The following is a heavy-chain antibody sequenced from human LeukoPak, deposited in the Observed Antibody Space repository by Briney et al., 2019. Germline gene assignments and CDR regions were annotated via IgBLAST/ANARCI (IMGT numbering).Heavy chain of an antibody. V-gene: IGHV4-39*01. CDR2: IYHRGNT. CDR3: ASSPDDYGDYAAGNWFDP. D-gene: IGHD4-17*01. Sequence: SETLSLTCSVSGGSISSSGYYWGWIRQPPGKGLEWIGNIYHRGNTYYNSSLKSRVTISKDATKNQFSLKLTSVIDADTAVYYCASSPDDYGDYAAGNWFDPWGQGTLVTVSS. J-gene: IGHJ5*02. CDR1: GGSISSSGYY.